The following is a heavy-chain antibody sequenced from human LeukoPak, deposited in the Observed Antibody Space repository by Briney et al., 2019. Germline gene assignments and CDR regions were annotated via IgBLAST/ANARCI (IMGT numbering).Heavy chain of an antibody. CDR1: GGTFSSYA. D-gene: IGHD4-11*01. Sequence: ASVKVSCKASGGTFSSYAISWVRQAPGQGLEWMGRIIPILGIANYAQKFQGRVTITADKSTSTAYMELSSLRSEDTAVYYCARGRLTTITAGVTATYYMDVWGRGTTVTVSS. CDR2: IIPILGIA. CDR3: ARGRLTTITAGVTATYYMDV. J-gene: IGHJ6*03. V-gene: IGHV1-69*04.